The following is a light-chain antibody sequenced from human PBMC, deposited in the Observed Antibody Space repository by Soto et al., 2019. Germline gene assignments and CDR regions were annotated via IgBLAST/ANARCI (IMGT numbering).Light chain of an antibody. V-gene: IGKV3-20*01. CDR1: QSVSSSY. CDR3: QQYGSSPRT. J-gene: IGKJ1*01. CDR2: GAS. Sequence: EIVLTQSPGTLSLSPGERATLSCRASQSVSSSYLAWYQQKPGQAPRFLIYGASSRDTGIPDRFSGSGSGPDFTIAISRLEPDDFAVYCCQQYGSSPRTFGPGTKGEIK.